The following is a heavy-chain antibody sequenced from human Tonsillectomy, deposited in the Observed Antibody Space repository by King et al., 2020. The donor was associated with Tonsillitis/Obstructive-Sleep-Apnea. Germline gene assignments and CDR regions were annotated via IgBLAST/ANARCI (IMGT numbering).Heavy chain of an antibody. CDR1: GYTFTSYY. CDR2: INPSGGST. D-gene: IGHD4-11*01. Sequence: QLVQSGAEVKKPGASVKVSCKASGYTFTSYYMHWVRQAPGQGLEWMGIINPSGGSTSYAQKFQGRVTMTRDTSTSTVYLELSSLRSEDTAVYYCAREPLDDYSNYGSNYWGQGTLVTVSS. J-gene: IGHJ4*02. CDR3: AREPLDDYSNYGSNY. V-gene: IGHV1-46*01.